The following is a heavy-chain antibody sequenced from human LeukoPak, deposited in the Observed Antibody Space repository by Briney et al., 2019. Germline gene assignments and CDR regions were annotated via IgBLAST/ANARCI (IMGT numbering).Heavy chain of an antibody. D-gene: IGHD3-22*01. CDR2: INPNSGGT. V-gene: IGHV1-2*02. CDR3: ATGEYSSGYLLGH. Sequence: GASVKVSCKASGYTFTGYYMNWVRQAPGQGLEWMGWINPNSGGTKYAQKFQGRVTATRDTSTSTVYMELSRLRSDDTAVYYCATGEYSSGYLLGHWGQGTLVIVSS. J-gene: IGHJ4*02. CDR1: GYTFTGYY.